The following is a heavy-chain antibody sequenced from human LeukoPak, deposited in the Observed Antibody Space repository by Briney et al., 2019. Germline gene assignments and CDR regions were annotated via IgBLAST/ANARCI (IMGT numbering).Heavy chain of an antibody. CDR3: ARGRGSYTYNWFDP. J-gene: IGHJ5*02. V-gene: IGHV4-4*07. D-gene: IGHD3-16*01. CDR1: GGSISSYY. Sequence: PSETLSLTCTVSGGSISSYYWSWIRQPAGKGLEWIGRIYTSGSTNYNPSLKSRVTMSVDTSKNQFSLKLSSVTAADTAVYYCARGRGSYTYNWFDPWGQGTLVTVSS. CDR2: IYTSGST.